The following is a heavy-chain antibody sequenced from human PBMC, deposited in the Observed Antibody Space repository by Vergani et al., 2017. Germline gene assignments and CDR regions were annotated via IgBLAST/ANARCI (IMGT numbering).Heavy chain of an antibody. D-gene: IGHD6-19*01. J-gene: IGHJ5*02. CDR1: GGSISTNSYF. V-gene: IGHV4-61*05. Sequence: QLQLQESGPGLVKPSETLSLTCTVSGGSISTNSYFWGWIRQPPGKGLEWIGSIHYSENTNYNPSLKTRVTISVDTSKNQFSLTLTSVTAADTAVYYCASDTHSGQRADRWGQGILVTVTS. CDR3: ASDTHSGQRADR. CDR2: IHYSENT.